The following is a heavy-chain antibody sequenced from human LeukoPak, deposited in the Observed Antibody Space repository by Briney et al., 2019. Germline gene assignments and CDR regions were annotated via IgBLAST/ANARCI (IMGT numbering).Heavy chain of an antibody. D-gene: IGHD1-20*01. J-gene: IGHJ4*02. V-gene: IGHV3-33*01. Sequence: GRSLRLSCEASGDIFSTYGMHWVRQAPGKGLEWVAVIWYDGSNKYYADSVKGRFTISRDNSKNTLYLQMNSLRAEDTAVYYCAREPLNKYNWNERLLDYWGQGTLVTVSS. CDR3: AREPLNKYNWNERLLDY. CDR1: GDIFSTYG. CDR2: IWYDGSNK.